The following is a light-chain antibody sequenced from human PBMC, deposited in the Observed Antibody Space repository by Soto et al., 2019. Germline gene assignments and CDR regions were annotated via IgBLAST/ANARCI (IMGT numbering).Light chain of an antibody. CDR2: GAS. CDR1: QSVSSN. Sequence: EIVMTQSPATLSVSPGERATLSCRASQSVSSNLAWYQQKPGQAPTLLIYGASARATGIPARFSGSGSGTEFTLTIRSMQSEDFALYYCQHYNNWPFTFGQGTKVDIK. CDR3: QHYNNWPFT. J-gene: IGKJ2*01. V-gene: IGKV3-15*01.